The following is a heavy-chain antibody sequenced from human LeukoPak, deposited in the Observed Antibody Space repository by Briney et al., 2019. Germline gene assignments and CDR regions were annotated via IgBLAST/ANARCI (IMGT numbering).Heavy chain of an antibody. CDR1: GGSFSGYY. J-gene: IGHJ4*02. CDR3: ARGQKGGYCSSTSCYGNPFFDY. D-gene: IGHD2-2*01. Sequence: PSETLSLTCAVYGGSFSGYYWSWIRQPPGKGLEWIGEINHSGSTNYNPSLKSRVTISVDTSKNQFSLKLSSVTAADTAVYYCARGQKGGYCSSTSCYGNPFFDYWGQGTLVTVSS. CDR2: INHSGST. V-gene: IGHV4-34*01.